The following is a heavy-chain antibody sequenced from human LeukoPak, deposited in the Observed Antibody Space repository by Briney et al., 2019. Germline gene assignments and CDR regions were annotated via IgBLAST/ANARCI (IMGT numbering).Heavy chain of an antibody. V-gene: IGHV3-74*01. Sequence: QPGGSLRLSRAASAFTFSNYWMHWVRQAPGKGLVWVSRINSDGRNTGYADSVKGRFTISRDNADNTLYLHMNSLRADDTAVYYCARGELGWFGGGDMDVWGQGTTVTVSS. D-gene: IGHD3-10*01. CDR3: ARGELGWFGGGDMDV. CDR2: INSDGRNT. J-gene: IGHJ6*02. CDR1: AFTFSNYW.